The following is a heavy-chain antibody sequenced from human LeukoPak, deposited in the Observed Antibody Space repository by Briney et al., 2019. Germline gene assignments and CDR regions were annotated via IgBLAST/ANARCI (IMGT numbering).Heavy chain of an antibody. V-gene: IGHV4-39*01. J-gene: IGHJ4*02. CDR1: GGSISASSYY. Sequence: PSETLSLTCTVSGGSISASSYYWGWIRQPPGKGLEWIATIYYSGTTYYNPSLKSRVTISVDTSKNQFSLNLSSVTAADTAVYYCARGGSGSGGDFDYGGQEPLVPFS. CDR3: ARGGSGSGGDFDY. CDR2: IYYSGTT. D-gene: IGHD2-15*01.